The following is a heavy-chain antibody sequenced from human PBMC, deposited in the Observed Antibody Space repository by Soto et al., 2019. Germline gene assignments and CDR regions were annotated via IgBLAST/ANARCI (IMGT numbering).Heavy chain of an antibody. J-gene: IGHJ5*02. V-gene: IGHV3-23*01. CDR3: AKGPRYYDTSGRSVDSDP. CDR1: GFTFSTYA. CDR2: FSGSGGST. Sequence: GGSLRLSCAAAGFTFSTYAMGWVRQAPGKGLEWVSGFSGSGGSTHYADSVKGRFFISRDNSKKILYLQMNSLRAEDTAVYYCAKGPRYYDTSGRSVDSDPWGQGTLVTVSS. D-gene: IGHD3-22*01.